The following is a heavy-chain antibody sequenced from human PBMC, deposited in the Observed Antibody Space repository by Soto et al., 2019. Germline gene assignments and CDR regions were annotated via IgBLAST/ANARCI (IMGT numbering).Heavy chain of an antibody. J-gene: IGHJ4*02. V-gene: IGHV3-74*01. CDR2: INGDGSTT. Sequence: EVQLVESGGALVQPGGSLSLSCAASGFTFSSYWMHWVRQAPGKGLVWVSRINGDGSTTTYADSVKGRFIISRDNAKNMLDLQMNCLTAEDTGVYYCARPRDDGSGTPFAHWGQGTLFTVSA. CDR1: GFTFSSYW. D-gene: IGHD3-22*01. CDR3: ARPRDDGSGTPFAH.